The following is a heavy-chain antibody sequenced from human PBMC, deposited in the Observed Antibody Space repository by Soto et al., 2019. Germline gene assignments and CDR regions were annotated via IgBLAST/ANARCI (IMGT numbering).Heavy chain of an antibody. Sequence: QLQLQESGPGLVKPSETLSLTCTVSGGSISDDTYYWGWIRQPPGKGLEWIGSMYYSGTSSYNPSLTRRVSMSVDTSKKQLSFRLTSVTAADTTVYYCARLHCHSPNCVPLEPWGQGTLVTVSS. D-gene: IGHD1-1*01. V-gene: IGHV4-39*01. J-gene: IGHJ5*02. CDR3: ARLHCHSPNCVPLEP. CDR2: MYYSGTS. CDR1: GGSISDDTYY.